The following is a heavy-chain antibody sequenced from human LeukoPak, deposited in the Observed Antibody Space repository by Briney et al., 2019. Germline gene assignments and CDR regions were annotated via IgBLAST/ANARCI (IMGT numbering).Heavy chain of an antibody. Sequence: AXNGNTNYAQKLQGRVTMTTDTSTSTAYMELRSLRSDDTAVYYCARVGGYCSSTSCYSDWFDPWGQGTLVTVSS. D-gene: IGHD2-2*01. CDR2: AXNGNT. CDR3: ARVGGYCSSTSCYSDWFDP. V-gene: IGHV1-18*01. J-gene: IGHJ5*02.